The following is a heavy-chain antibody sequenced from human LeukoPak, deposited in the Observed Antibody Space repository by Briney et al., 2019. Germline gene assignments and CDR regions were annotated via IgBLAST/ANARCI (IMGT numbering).Heavy chain of an antibody. V-gene: IGHV1-46*01. D-gene: IGHD6-19*01. J-gene: IGHJ4*02. Sequence: ASVKVSCKASGYTFTSYYMHWVRQAPGQGLEWMGIINPSGGSTSYAQKFQGRVTMTRDTSTSTVYMEMSSLRSEDTAVYYCARQDQVVAGSETSYFDFWGQGTLVTVSS. CDR1: GYTFTSYY. CDR3: ARQDQVVAGSETSYFDF. CDR2: INPSGGST.